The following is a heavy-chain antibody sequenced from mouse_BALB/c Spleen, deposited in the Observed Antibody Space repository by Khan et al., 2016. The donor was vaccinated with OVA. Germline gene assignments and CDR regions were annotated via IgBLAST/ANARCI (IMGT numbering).Heavy chain of an antibody. D-gene: IGHD2-14*01. CDR3: ARGGYGDFAY. CDR2: MFPGDGST. Sequence: QVQLQQSGAELVKPGASVKLSCKASGYTFTSYDINWVRQRPEQGLEWLGWMFPGDGSTKYNENFKGKATLTTDKSSSTAYMQLSRLTSKDSGAYFCARGGYGDFAYCGQGTLVTVSA. CDR1: GYTFTSYD. J-gene: IGHJ3*01. V-gene: IGHV1S56*01.